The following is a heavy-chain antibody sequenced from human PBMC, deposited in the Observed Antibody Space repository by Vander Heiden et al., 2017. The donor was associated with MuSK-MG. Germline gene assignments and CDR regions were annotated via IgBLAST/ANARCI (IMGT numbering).Heavy chain of an antibody. Sequence: EVQLVESGGDLVKPGGSLRLSCAASGFTFKNAWMSWVRQAPGKGLEWVGRIQRRADGETTEYAAPVKGRFTISRDDSKSTLYLQLSSLKIEDTAVYYCATVGPYNYSWYFDLWGRGTLVTVSS. CDR3: ATVGPYNYSWYFDL. V-gene: IGHV3-15*01. CDR2: IQRRADGETT. J-gene: IGHJ2*01. D-gene: IGHD1-20*01. CDR1: GFTFKNAW.